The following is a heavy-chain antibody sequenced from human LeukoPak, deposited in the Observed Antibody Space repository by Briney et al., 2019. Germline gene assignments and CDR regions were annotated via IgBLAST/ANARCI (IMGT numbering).Heavy chain of an antibody. Sequence: GGSLRLSCAASGFTVSSNYMSWVRQAPGKGLEWVSVIYSGGSTYYADSVKGRFTISRDNSKSTLYLQMNSLRAEDTAVYYCARDAIGYCSSTSCPGMDVWGQGTTVTVSS. CDR1: GFTVSSNY. V-gene: IGHV3-66*01. J-gene: IGHJ6*02. CDR3: ARDAIGYCSSTSCPGMDV. D-gene: IGHD2-2*01. CDR2: IYSGGST.